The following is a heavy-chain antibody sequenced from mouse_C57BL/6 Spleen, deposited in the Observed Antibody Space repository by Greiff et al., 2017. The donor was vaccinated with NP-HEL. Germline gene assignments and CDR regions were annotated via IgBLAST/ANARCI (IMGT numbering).Heavy chain of an antibody. CDR2: ISDGGSYT. D-gene: IGHD4-1*01. V-gene: IGHV5-4*01. CDR3: ARAWEGDY. Sequence: EVQVVESGGGLVKPGGSLKLSCAASGFTFSSYAMSWVRQTPEKRLEWVATISDGGSYTYYPDNVKGRFTISRDNAKNNLYLQMSHLKSEDTAMYYCARAWEGDYWGQGTTLTVSS. CDR1: GFTFSSYA. J-gene: IGHJ2*01.